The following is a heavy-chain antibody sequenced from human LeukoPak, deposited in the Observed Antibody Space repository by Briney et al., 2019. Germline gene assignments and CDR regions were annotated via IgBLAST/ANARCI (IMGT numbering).Heavy chain of an antibody. CDR2: VTRSGGSA. D-gene: IGHD6-19*01. V-gene: IGHV3-23*01. J-gene: IGHJ4*02. CDR1: GFAFSSYS. Sequence: GGSLRLSCAASGFAFSSYSMTWVRQAPGKGLEWVSTVTRSGGSAYYADSVKGRFTNSRDNSKNVLYLQMNSLRVEDTAVYYCASWPVGWYGEDSWGQGTLVTVSS. CDR3: ASWPVGWYGEDS.